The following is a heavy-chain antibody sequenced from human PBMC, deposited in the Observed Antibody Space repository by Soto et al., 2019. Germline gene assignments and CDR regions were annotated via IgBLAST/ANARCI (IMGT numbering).Heavy chain of an antibody. V-gene: IGHV1-69*12. Sequence: QVQLVQSGAEVKKPGSSVKVSCKASGGTFSSYAISWVRQAPGQGLEWMGGIIPIFGTANYAQKFQGRVTITADEATSTAYMALSSLRSEDTAVYYCASAAAGLYYFDYWGQGTLVTVSS. CDR1: GGTFSSYA. D-gene: IGHD6-13*01. CDR3: ASAAAGLYYFDY. J-gene: IGHJ4*02. CDR2: IIPIFGTA.